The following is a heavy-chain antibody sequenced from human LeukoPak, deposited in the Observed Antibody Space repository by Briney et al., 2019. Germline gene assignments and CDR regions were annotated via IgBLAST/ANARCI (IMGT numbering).Heavy chain of an antibody. CDR3: ARAKSVYDILTGYFYFDY. J-gene: IGHJ4*02. CDR2: IRYDGSNK. CDR1: GFTFSSYG. Sequence: GGSLRLSCAASGFTFSSYGMHWVRQAPGKGLEWVAFIRYDGSNKYYADSVKGRFTISRDNSKNTLYLQMNSLRAEDTAVYYCARAKSVYDILTGYFYFDYWGQGTLVTVSS. D-gene: IGHD3-9*01. V-gene: IGHV3-30*02.